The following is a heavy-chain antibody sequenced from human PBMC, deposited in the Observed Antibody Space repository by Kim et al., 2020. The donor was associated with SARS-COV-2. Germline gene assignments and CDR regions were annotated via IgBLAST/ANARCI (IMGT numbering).Heavy chain of an antibody. CDR2: ISSSSSYT. CDR1: GFTFSDYY. CDR3: AREGVVVVAATMFFDY. J-gene: IGHJ4*02. V-gene: IGHV3-11*06. D-gene: IGHD2-15*01. Sequence: GGSLRLSCAASGFTFSDYYMSWIRQAPGKGLEWVSYISSSSSYTNYADSVKGRFTISRDNAKNSLYLQMNSLRAEDTAVYYCAREGVVVVAATMFFDYWGQGTLVTVSS.